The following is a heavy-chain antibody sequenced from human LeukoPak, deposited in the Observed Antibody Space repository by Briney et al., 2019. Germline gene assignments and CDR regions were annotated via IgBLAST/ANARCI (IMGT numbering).Heavy chain of an antibody. Sequence: GGSLRLSCAASGFSFSNYWMTWVRQAPAKGLEWVAHINQDGSKTYYVDSVKGRFTVFRDNAKNSLYLQMGSLRVEDTAVYYCATGDYGVHGDYWGQGILVTVSS. CDR2: INQDGSKT. D-gene: IGHD4-17*01. V-gene: IGHV3-7*03. CDR3: ATGDYGVHGDY. CDR1: GFSFSNYW. J-gene: IGHJ4*02.